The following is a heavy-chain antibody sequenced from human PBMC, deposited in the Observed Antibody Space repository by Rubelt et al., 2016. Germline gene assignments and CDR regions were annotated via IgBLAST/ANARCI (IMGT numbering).Heavy chain of an antibody. D-gene: IGHD3-10*01. CDR2: ISYDGSNK. Sequence: WVAVISYDGSNKYYADSVKGRFTISRDNSKNTPYLQMNSLKAEDTAVYYCARDPWFGELIFDYWGQGTLVTVSS. CDR3: ARDPWFGELIFDY. J-gene: IGHJ4*02. V-gene: IGHV3-30*01.